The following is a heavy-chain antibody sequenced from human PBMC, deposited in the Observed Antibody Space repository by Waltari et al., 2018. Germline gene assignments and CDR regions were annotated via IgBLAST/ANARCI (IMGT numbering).Heavy chain of an antibody. Sequence: QLQLQESGPQLVKPSETLSLTCTVSGASLDNTTHYWGWVRQPPGKGLEWIGRIYYTGTTYYTPSLKSRMTISADTSKTQFSLRLSSVTAADTAVYYCARHINFWSGYYFDSWGQGTLVTVSS. CDR3: ARHINFWSGYYFDS. J-gene: IGHJ4*02. CDR2: IYYTGTT. CDR1: GASLDNTTHY. V-gene: IGHV4-39*01. D-gene: IGHD3-3*01.